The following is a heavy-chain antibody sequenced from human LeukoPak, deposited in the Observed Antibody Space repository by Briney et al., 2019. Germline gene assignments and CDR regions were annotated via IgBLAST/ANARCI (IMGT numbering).Heavy chain of an antibody. CDR3: ATLASHMVRGVIMLKTPYFDY. CDR1: GDSVSSNSAA. J-gene: IGHJ4*02. CDR2: TYYRSKWYN. Sequence: SQTLSLTCAISGDSVSSNSAAWNWIRQSPSRGLEWLGRTYYRSKWYNDYAVSVKSRITINPDTSKNRFSLQLNSVTPEDTAVYYCATLASHMVRGVIMLKTPYFDYWGQGTLVTVSS. D-gene: IGHD3-10*01. V-gene: IGHV6-1*01.